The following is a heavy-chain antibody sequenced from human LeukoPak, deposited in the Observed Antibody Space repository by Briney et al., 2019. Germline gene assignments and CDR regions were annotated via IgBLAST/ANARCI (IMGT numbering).Heavy chain of an antibody. CDR2: INSDGSST. D-gene: IGHD6-13*01. CDR3: ARQGTIAAAEIDY. V-gene: IGHV3-74*01. Sequence: GGSLRLSCAASGFTFSSYWMHWVRQAPGKGLGWVSRINSDGSSTNYADPVKGRFTISRDKDKNTLYLQMNSLRAEDTAVYYCARQGTIAAAEIDYWGQGTLVTVSS. J-gene: IGHJ4*02. CDR1: GFTFSSYW.